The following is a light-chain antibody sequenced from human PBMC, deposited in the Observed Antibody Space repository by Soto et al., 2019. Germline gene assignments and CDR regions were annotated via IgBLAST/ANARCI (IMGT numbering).Light chain of an antibody. Sequence: EIVLTQSPGTLSLSPGERATLSCRASHSVTSSYLHWYQQRPGQAPRLLIYGASRRATGIPDRFSGSGSGIAFTLTISRLEPEDFAVYYCQQHSSSPLTFGVGTKVEIK. CDR3: QQHSSSPLT. CDR1: HSVTSSY. J-gene: IGKJ4*01. CDR2: GAS. V-gene: IGKV3-20*01.